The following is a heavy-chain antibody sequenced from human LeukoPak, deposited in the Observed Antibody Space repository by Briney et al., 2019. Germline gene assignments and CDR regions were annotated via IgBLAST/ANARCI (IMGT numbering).Heavy chain of an antibody. Sequence: PGGSLRLSCAASGFTFSSYWMHWVCQAPGKGLVWVSRINSDGISTSYADSVKGRFTISRDNAKNTLYLQMNSLRADDTAVYYCAKGGATVIGYWGQGTLVTVSS. V-gene: IGHV3-74*01. D-gene: IGHD4-17*01. CDR3: AKGGATVIGY. J-gene: IGHJ4*02. CDR1: GFTFSSYW. CDR2: INSDGIST.